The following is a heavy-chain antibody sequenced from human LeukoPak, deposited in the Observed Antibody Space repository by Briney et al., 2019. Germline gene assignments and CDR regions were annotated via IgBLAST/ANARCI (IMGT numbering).Heavy chain of an antibody. Sequence: GGSLGLSCAASGFTFGNYWMHWVRQAPGKELVCISRINNDGSTVYADSVAGRFTISRDNARNTLYLQMNTLRVEDTAVYYCARDYYGSIDLWGQGTLVTVSS. CDR2: INNDGST. CDR1: GFTFGNYW. D-gene: IGHD3-10*01. V-gene: IGHV3-74*01. CDR3: ARDYYGSIDL. J-gene: IGHJ1*01.